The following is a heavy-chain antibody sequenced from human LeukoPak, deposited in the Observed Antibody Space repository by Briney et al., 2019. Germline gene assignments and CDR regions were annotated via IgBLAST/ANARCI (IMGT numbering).Heavy chain of an antibody. CDR1: GGSISSYY. J-gene: IGHJ4*02. Sequence: SETLSLTCTVSGGSISSYYWSWIRQPPGKGLEWIGYIYTSGSTNYNPSLKSRVTISVDTSKNQFSLKLSSVTAADTAVYYCARDSPLYCSSTSCPADYWGQGTLVTVSS. V-gene: IGHV4-4*08. CDR3: ARDSPLYCSSTSCPADY. CDR2: IYTSGST. D-gene: IGHD2-2*01.